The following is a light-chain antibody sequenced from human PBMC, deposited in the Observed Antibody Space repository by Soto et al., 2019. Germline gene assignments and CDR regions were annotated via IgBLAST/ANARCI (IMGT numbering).Light chain of an antibody. CDR1: SSDIGSNNY. CDR2: EVS. Sequence: QSALTQPASVSGSPGQSITISCTGTSSDIGSNNYVSWFQQRPGKAPTLIIYEVSNRPSGVSNHFSGSKCGNTASLTISGLLPEDEAAYYCGSYTTTTRLFGGGTKLTVL. J-gene: IGLJ3*02. V-gene: IGLV2-14*01. CDR3: GSYTTTTRL.